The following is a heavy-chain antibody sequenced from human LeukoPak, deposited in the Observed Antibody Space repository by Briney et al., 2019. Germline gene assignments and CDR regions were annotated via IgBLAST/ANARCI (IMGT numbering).Heavy chain of an antibody. D-gene: IGHD2/OR15-2a*01. V-gene: IGHV4-34*01. CDR2: INHSGST. J-gene: IGHJ6*03. CDR1: GGSFSGYY. Sequence: PSETLSLTCAVYGGSFSGYYWSWIRQPPGKGLEWIGEINHSGSTNYNPSLKSRVTISVDTSKNQFSLKLSSVTAADTAVYYCARATSFWHYYYYMDVWGKGTTVTVSS. CDR3: ARATSFWHYYYYMDV.